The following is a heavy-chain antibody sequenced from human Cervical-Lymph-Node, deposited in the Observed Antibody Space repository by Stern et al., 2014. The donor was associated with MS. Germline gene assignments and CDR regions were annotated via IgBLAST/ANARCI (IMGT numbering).Heavy chain of an antibody. D-gene: IGHD3-10*01. CDR3: VKRGITEVRGVRLGDY. J-gene: IGHJ4*02. Sequence: VQLVESGGGVVQPGRSLRLTCTVSGFTFSSYGMPWVRQAQGKGLERESVISYDGSDTYYAESVKGRFTISRDNSKNTLYLEMRSLRPEDTAVYYCVKRGITEVRGVRLGDYWGPGTLVIVSS. V-gene: IGHV3-30*18. CDR1: GFTFSSYG. CDR2: ISYDGSDT.